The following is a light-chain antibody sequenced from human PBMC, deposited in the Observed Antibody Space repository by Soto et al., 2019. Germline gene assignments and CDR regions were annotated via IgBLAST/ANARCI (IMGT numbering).Light chain of an antibody. V-gene: IGLV6-57*01. CDR1: SGSIASNY. CDR2: EDN. J-gene: IGLJ2*01. CDR3: QSNDSSNQV. Sequence: NFMLTQPHSVSESPGKTVTISCTRSSGSIASNYVQWYQQRPGSSPTTVIYEDNQRPSGVPDRFSGSIDSSSNSASLSISGLKTEDEADYYCQSNDSSNQVFGRGTKLTVL.